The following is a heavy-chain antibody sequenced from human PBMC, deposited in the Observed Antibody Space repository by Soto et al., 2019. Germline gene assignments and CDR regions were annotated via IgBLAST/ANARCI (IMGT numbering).Heavy chain of an antibody. V-gene: IGHV3-30*18. Sequence: QVQLVESGGGEVQPGRSLSLYCAASGFTFSSYGMHWVRQAPGKGLEWVAVISYDGSNKYYEDSVKGRFTISRDNSKNTLNLQMNSLRAEDTAVFDCAKDLEGGLSLFQYYGLDVWGQGTKVTVSS. CDR3: AKDLEGGLSLFQYYGLDV. D-gene: IGHD2-21*01. J-gene: IGHJ6*02. CDR2: ISYDGSNK. CDR1: GFTFSSYG.